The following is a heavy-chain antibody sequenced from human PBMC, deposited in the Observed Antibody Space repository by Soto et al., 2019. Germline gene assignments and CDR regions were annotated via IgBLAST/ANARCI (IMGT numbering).Heavy chain of an antibody. V-gene: IGHV3-33*01. D-gene: IGHD3-10*01. J-gene: IGHJ4*02. CDR1: GFTFSSYG. Sequence: QVQLVESGGGVVQPGRSLRLSCAASGFTFSSYGMHGVRQAPGKGLEWVAVRWYDGSNKYYADSVKGRFTISRDNSKNTLYMQMNSLRAEDTAVYYCARDLNGSGSYYYWGQGTLVTVS. CDR2: RWYDGSNK. CDR3: ARDLNGSGSYYY.